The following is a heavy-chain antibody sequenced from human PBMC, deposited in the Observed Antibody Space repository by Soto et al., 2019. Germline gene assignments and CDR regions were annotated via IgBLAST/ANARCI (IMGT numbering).Heavy chain of an antibody. Sequence: QVQLQESGPGLVKPSETLSLTCSVSGDAISRHYWSWIRQSPGKGLERLGYFFHTGTALYNPSLKSRVSMSVDTSKNQFSLRLTSVIPADTAVYFCARNYGGNSQFFDLWGRGTLVTVSS. CDR2: FFHTGTA. J-gene: IGHJ2*01. D-gene: IGHD4-17*01. CDR1: GDAISRHY. CDR3: ARNYGGNSQFFDL. V-gene: IGHV4-59*11.